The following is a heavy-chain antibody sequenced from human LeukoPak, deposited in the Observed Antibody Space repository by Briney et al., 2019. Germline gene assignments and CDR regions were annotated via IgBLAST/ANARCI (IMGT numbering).Heavy chain of an antibody. D-gene: IGHD6-13*01. CDR1: GGSFSGYY. CDR3: ARGATRMAAAGKNEIDY. CDR2: INHSGST. Sequence: PSETLSLTCAVYGGSFSGYYWSWIRQPPGKGLEWIGEINHSGSTNYNPSLKSRVTISVDTSKNQSSLKLSSVTAADTAVYYCARGATRMAAAGKNEIDYWGQGTLVTVSS. V-gene: IGHV4-34*01. J-gene: IGHJ4*02.